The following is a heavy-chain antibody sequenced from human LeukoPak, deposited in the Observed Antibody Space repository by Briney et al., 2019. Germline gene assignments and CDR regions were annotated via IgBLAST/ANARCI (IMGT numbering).Heavy chain of an antibody. V-gene: IGHV1-69*13. Sequence: SVKVSSKPSRGTFTIYAISWVRQAPGQGLEWMGGIIPIFGTANYAQKFQGRVTITADESTSTAYMELSSLRSEDTAVYYCASTDYGDYGWGQGTLVTVSS. J-gene: IGHJ4*02. CDR2: IIPIFGTA. CDR3: ASTDYGDYG. D-gene: IGHD4-17*01. CDR1: RGTFTIYA.